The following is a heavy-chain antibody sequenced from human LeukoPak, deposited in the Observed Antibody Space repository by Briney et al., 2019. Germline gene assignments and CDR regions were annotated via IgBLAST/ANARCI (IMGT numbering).Heavy chain of an antibody. Sequence: GTSLRLSCAASGFTFSSNDMHWVRHAPGKGLEDVAVIWYDGNNKYYADAVKGRFTISRDNYKNTLYIQMNSLRDEDTAVYYCYSMIVLGIRVINDYWGQGTLVTVSS. CDR2: IWYDGNNK. CDR1: GFTFSSND. V-gene: IGHV3-33*01. J-gene: IGHJ4*02. D-gene: IGHD3-22*01. CDR3: YSMIVLGIRVINDY.